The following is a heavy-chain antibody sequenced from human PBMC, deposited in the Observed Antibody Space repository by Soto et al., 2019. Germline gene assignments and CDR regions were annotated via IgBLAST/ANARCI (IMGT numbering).Heavy chain of an antibody. Sequence: QVQLVQSGAEVKKPGSSVKVSCKASGGSLSNYGISWVRQAPGQGLEWMGGIIPVFGTANYAQKFQGRVTITADASTSIVYMDVTSLRSEDTAVYCCARGDATKIVVTTYYGMDVWGQGTTVTVSS. D-gene: IGHD4-17*01. CDR3: ARGDATKIVVTTYYGMDV. CDR2: IIPVFGTA. V-gene: IGHV1-69*12. J-gene: IGHJ6*02. CDR1: GGSLSNYG.